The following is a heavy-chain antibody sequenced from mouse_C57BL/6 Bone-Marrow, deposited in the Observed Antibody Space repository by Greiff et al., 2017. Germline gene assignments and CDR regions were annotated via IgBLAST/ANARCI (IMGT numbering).Heavy chain of an antibody. CDR3: ARSPAPHYYGSSYEGYYAIDY. V-gene: IGHV1-69*01. CDR2: IDPSDSYT. CDR1: GYTFTSYW. D-gene: IGHD1-1*01. J-gene: IGHJ4*01. Sequence: QVQLQQPGAELVMPGASVKLSCKASGYTFTSYWMHWVKQRPGQGLEWIGEIDPSDSYTNYNQKFKGKSTLTVDKSSSTAYMQLSSLTSEDSAVYYCARSPAPHYYGSSYEGYYAIDYWGQGTSVTVSS.